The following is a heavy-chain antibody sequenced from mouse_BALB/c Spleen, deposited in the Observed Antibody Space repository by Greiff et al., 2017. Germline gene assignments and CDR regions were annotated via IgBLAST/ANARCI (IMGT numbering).Heavy chain of an antibody. CDR2: INPSNGRT. V-gene: IGHV1S81*02. CDR1: GYTFTSYW. Sequence: VQLQQSGAELVKPGASVKLSCKASGYTFTSYWMHWVKQRPGQGLEWIGEINPSNGRTNYNEKFKSKATPTVDKSSSTAYMQLSSLTSEDSAVYYCARKFRYYFDYWGQGTTLTVSS. J-gene: IGHJ2*01. CDR3: ARKFRYYFDY. D-gene: IGHD2-14*01.